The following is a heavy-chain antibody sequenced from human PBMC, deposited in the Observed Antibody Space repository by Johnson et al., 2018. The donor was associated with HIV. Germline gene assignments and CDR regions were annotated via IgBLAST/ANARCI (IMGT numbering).Heavy chain of an antibody. J-gene: IGHJ3*02. V-gene: IGHV3-7*01. Sequence: VQLVESGGGLVQPGGSLRLSCAASGFTFSSFWMTWVRQAPGKGLEWVANIKQDGSEKYYVDSVKGRFTISRDNSKNTLYLQMNSRRAEDKAVFDCAKEIGGYSYGLGAFDSWGQGTMGTVSS. CDR1: GFTFSSFW. CDR2: IKQDGSEK. D-gene: IGHD5-18*01. CDR3: AKEIGGYSYGLGAFDS.